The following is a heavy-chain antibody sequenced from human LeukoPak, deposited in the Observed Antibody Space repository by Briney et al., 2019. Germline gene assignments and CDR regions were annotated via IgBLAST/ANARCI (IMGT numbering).Heavy chain of an antibody. Sequence: KPGGSLRLSCAASGFTFSSYSMNWVRQAPGKGLEWVSSISSSSSYIYHADSVKGRFTISRDNAKNSLYLQMNSLRAEDTAVYYCARDQYTAAAGEYNWFDPWGQGTLVTVSS. CDR1: GFTFSSYS. CDR2: ISSSSSYI. J-gene: IGHJ5*02. V-gene: IGHV3-21*01. D-gene: IGHD6-13*01. CDR3: ARDQYTAAAGEYNWFDP.